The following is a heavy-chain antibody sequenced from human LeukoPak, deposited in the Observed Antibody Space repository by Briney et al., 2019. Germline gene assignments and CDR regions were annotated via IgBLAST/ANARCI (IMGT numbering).Heavy chain of an antibody. CDR2: ISYDGSNK. V-gene: IGHV3-30-3*01. D-gene: IGHD6-13*01. Sequence: PGGSLRLSCAASEFTFSSYAMHWVRQAPGKGLEWVAVISYDGSNKYYADSVKGRFTISRDNSKNTLYLQMNSLRAEDTAVYYCARDMYSSIRDHFDYWGQGTLVTVSS. J-gene: IGHJ4*02. CDR1: EFTFSSYA. CDR3: ARDMYSSIRDHFDY.